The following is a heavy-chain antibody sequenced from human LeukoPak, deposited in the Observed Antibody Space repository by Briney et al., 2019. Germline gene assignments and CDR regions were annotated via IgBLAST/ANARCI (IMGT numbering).Heavy chain of an antibody. CDR2: LNSDGSST. CDR3: ARMYYHDSSDYYWAPDY. CDR1: GFTVSSNY. Sequence: GGSLRLSCAASGFTVSSNYMSWVRQAPGKGLVWVSRLNSDGSSTSYADSVKGRFTISRDNAKNTLYLQMNSLRAEDTAVYYCARMYYHDSSDYYWAPDYWGQGTLVTVSS. D-gene: IGHD3-22*01. J-gene: IGHJ4*02. V-gene: IGHV3-74*01.